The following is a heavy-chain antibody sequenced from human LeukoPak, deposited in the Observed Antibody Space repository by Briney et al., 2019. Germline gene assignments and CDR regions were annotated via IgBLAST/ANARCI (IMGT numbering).Heavy chain of an antibody. D-gene: IGHD3-10*01. V-gene: IGHV3-30-3*01. CDR1: GFTFSSYA. J-gene: IGHJ6*02. CDR2: ISYDGSNK. Sequence: GGSLRLSCAASGFTFSSYAMHWVRQAPGKGLEWVAVISYDGSNKYYADSVKGRFTISRDNSKNTLYLQMNSLRAEDTAVYYCVRDQGSAPGYYGMDVWGQGTTVTVSS. CDR3: VRDQGSAPGYYGMDV.